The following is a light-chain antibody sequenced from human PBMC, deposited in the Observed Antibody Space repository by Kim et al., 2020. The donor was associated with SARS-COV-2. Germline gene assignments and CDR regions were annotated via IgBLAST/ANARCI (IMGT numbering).Light chain of an antibody. Sequence: QSALTQPASVSGSPGQSISISCTGTSSNIGSYNYVSWHQQHPGKAPKLMIYDVNKRPSGIPDRFSGSSSGNTASLTITGAQAEDEADYYCNSRDSSGNHWVFGGGTQLTVL. J-gene: IGLJ3*02. CDR3: NSRDSSGNHWV. CDR1: SSNIGSYNY. V-gene: IGLV2-14*03. CDR2: DVN.